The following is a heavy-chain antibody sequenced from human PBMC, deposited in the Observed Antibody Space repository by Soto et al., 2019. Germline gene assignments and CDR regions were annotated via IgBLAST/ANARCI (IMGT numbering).Heavy chain of an antibody. J-gene: IGHJ4*02. CDR1: GFTFSSFA. CDR2: ISSDGRNK. V-gene: IGHV3-30*18. CDR3: AKAGAPLVVVVAALSY. Sequence: QVQLVESGGGVVQPGGSLRLSCAASGFTFSSFALHWVRQAPGKGLEWVAVISSDGRNKYYTDSVKGRFTISRDASKNTLYLQMNSPRADDTAVYYCAKAGAPLVVVVAALSYWSQGTLVTVSS. D-gene: IGHD2-15*01.